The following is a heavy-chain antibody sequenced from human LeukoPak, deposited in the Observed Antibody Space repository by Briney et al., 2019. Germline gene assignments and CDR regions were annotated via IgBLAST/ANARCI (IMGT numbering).Heavy chain of an antibody. V-gene: IGHV3-23*01. Sequence: PGGSLRLSCAASGFTFSSYAMSWVRQALGKGVEWVSAISGSGGSTYYADSVKGRFTISRDNSKNSLYLQMNSLRAEDTAVYYCASGTYYDILTGYHYPYYFDYWGQGTLVTVSS. D-gene: IGHD3-9*01. J-gene: IGHJ4*02. CDR2: ISGSGGST. CDR1: GFTFSSYA. CDR3: ASGTYYDILTGYHYPYYFDY.